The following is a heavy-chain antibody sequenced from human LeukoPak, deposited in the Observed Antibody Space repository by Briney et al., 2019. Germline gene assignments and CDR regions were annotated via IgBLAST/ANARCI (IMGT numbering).Heavy chain of an antibody. D-gene: IGHD2-21*01. V-gene: IGHV1-18*01. Sequence: ASVKVSCKASGYTFTSYGISWVRQAPGQGLEWMGWISAYNGNTNYAQKLQGRVTMTTDTSTSTAYMELRSLRSDNTAVYYCVICYSVVGAFDIWGQGTMVTVS. CDR1: GYTFTSYG. J-gene: IGHJ3*02. CDR3: VICYSVVGAFDI. CDR2: ISAYNGNT.